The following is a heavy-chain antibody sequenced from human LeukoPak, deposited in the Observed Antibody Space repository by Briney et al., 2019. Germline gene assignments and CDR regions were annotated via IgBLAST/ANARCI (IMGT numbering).Heavy chain of an antibody. CDR2: INHSGST. V-gene: IGHV4-34*01. D-gene: IGHD2-15*01. J-gene: IGHJ5*02. CDR3: ARWKRRVVAARYNWFDP. Sequence: PSETLSLTCAVYGGSSSGYYWSWIRQPPGKGLEWIGEINHSGSTNYNPSLKSRVTISVDTSKNQFSLKLSSVTAADTAVYYCARWKRRVVAARYNWFDPWGQGTLVTVSS. CDR1: GGSSSGYY.